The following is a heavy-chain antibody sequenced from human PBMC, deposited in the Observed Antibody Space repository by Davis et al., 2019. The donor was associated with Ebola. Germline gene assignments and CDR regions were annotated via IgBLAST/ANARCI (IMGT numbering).Heavy chain of an antibody. CDR1: GLSVRDTD. J-gene: IGHJ4*02. Sequence: GGSLRLSCAASGLSVRDTDMSWVRQAPGKGLEWVSYISGSATSTFYADSVKGRFTISRDNARDSLYLQMDSLRVEDTAIYYCARDAFSLSRYDTEDHWGQGTLVTVSS. V-gene: IGHV3-11*04. D-gene: IGHD3-9*01. CDR3: ARDAFSLSRYDTEDH. CDR2: ISGSATST.